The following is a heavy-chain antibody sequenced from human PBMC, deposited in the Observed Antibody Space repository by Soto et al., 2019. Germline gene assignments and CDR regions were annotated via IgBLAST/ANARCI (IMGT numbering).Heavy chain of an antibody. V-gene: IGHV3-11*06. CDR2: ISASGDYT. CDR3: ARSSGWRQVGVYNYGLDV. CDR1: GFFLSNNW. D-gene: IGHD2-8*01. Sequence: QVQLVESGGGWVKPGESLRLSCIGSGFFLSNNWMTWIRQAPGKGLEWVSYISASGDYTIYADSLKGRFTISRDNARNSLWLQITSLTAEDTAVYYCARSSGWRQVGVYNYGLDVWGQGTTVIVYS. J-gene: IGHJ6*02.